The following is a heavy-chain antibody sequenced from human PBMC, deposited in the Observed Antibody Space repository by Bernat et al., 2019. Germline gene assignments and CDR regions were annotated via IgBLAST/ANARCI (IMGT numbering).Heavy chain of an antibody. CDR1: GGSISSYY. CDR3: ARTYYYDSSGYTLGY. V-gene: IGHV4-59*08. CDR2: IYYSGST. Sequence: QVQLQESGPGLVKPSETLSLTCTVSGGSISSYYWSWIRQPPGKGLEWIGYIYYSGSTNYNPSLKSRVTISVDTSKNQFSLKLSSVTAADTAVYYCARTYYYDSSGYTLGYWGQGTLVTVSS. J-gene: IGHJ4*02. D-gene: IGHD3-22*01.